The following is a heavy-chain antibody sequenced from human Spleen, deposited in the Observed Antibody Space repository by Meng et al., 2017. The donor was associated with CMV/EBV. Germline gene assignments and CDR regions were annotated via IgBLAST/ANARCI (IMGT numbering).Heavy chain of an antibody. D-gene: IGHD5-18*01. J-gene: IGHJ5*02. CDR1: GYSFTNYD. CDR2: MNPNSGNT. CDR3: ARGGYGYLRFDP. V-gene: IGHV1-8*01. Sequence: SCKASGYSFTNYDINWVRQASGQGLEWMGWMNPNSGNTGFAQKFQGRVAITRNTSISTAYTELSSLRSDDTAVYYCARGGYGYLRFDPWGQGTLVTVSS.